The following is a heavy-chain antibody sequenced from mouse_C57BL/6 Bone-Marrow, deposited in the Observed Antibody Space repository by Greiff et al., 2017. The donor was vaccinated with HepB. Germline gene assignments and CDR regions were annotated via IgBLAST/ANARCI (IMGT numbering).Heavy chain of an antibody. CDR1: GYSITSDY. J-gene: IGHJ4*01. V-gene: IGHV3-8*01. Sequence: EVQLQESGPGLAKPSQTLSLTCSVTGYSITSDYWNWIRKFPGNKLEYMGYISYSGSTYYNPSLKSRISITRDTSKNQYYLQLNSVTTEDTATYYCARSGYYYGSSLYYYAMDYWGQGTSVTVSS. D-gene: IGHD1-1*01. CDR3: ARSGYYYGSSLYYYAMDY. CDR2: ISYSGST.